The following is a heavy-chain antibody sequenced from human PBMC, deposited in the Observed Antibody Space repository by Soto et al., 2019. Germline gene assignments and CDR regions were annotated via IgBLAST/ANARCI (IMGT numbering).Heavy chain of an antibody. CDR3: ARSKLGNDAFDI. J-gene: IGHJ3*02. Sequence: SQTLSLTCALCGASVSSNSSACNLIRPSPSRGLEWLGRTYYRSKWYNDYAVSVKSRITINPDTSKNQFSLQLNSVTPEDTAVYYCARSKLGNDAFDIWGQGTMVTVSS. CDR2: TYYRSKWYN. V-gene: IGHV6-1*01. D-gene: IGHD6-13*01. CDR1: GASVSSNSSA.